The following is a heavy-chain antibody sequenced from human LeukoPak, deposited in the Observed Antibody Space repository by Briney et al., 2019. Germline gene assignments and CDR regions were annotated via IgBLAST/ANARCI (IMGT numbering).Heavy chain of an antibody. V-gene: IGHV3-15*01. CDR1: GFTFSNAW. D-gene: IGHD1-1*01. CDR2: IKSKTDGGTT. Sequence: PGGSLRLSCAASGFTFSNAWMSWVRQAPGRGLEWVGRIKSKTDGGTTDYAAPVKGRFTISRDDSKNTLYLQMNSLKPEDTAVYYCTTDVIRPSRNDAGVDYWGQGTLVTVSS. J-gene: IGHJ4*02. CDR3: TTDVIRPSRNDAGVDY.